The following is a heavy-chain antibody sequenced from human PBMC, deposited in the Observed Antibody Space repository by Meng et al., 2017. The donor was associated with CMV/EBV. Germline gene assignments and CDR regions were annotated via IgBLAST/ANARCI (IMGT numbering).Heavy chain of an antibody. Sequence: SETLSLTCTVSGGSISSYYWSWIRQPPGKGLEWIGYIYYSGSTNYNPALKSRVTISVDTSKNQFSLKLSSLRSEDTAVYYCAGDVLGYCSGGSCYGLDYWGQGTLVTVSS. D-gene: IGHD2-15*01. J-gene: IGHJ4*02. CDR3: AGDVLGYCSGGSCYGLDY. V-gene: IGHV4-59*01. CDR2: IYYSGST. CDR1: GGSISSYY.